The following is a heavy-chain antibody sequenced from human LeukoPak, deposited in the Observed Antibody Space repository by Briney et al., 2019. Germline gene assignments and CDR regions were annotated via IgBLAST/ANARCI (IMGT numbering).Heavy chain of an antibody. J-gene: IGHJ4*02. CDR3: ARVRYYFDSSGSPRPYYFDY. V-gene: IGHV4-39*07. CDR1: GGSISSGSYY. CDR2: VYYSGST. Sequence: SETLSLTCTVSGGSISSGSYYWGWIRQPPGKGLEWIGSVYYSGSTYYNPSLKSRVTISVDTSKNQFSLKLNSVTAADTAVHYCARVRYYFDSSGSPRPYYFDYWGQGTLVTVSS. D-gene: IGHD3-22*01.